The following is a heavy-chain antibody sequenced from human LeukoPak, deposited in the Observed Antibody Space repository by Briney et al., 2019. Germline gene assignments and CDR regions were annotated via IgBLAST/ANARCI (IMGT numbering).Heavy chain of an antibody. CDR3: VRGGKKYGDK. CDR2: IRNDGWEK. V-gene: IGHV3-7*01. CDR1: GFSFSDYC. Sequence: GGSLRLSCVASGFSFSDYCMSWVRQAPGKGPEWVATIRNDGWEKKYVGSVMGRFTIFRDNGKNSLDLQVDSLRGEDTAVYYCVRGGKKYGDKWGQGTLVTVSS. D-gene: IGHD5-24*01. J-gene: IGHJ4*02.